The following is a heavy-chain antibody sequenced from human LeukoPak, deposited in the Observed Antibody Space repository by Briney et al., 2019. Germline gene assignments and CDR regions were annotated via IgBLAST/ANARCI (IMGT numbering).Heavy chain of an antibody. J-gene: IGHJ3*02. CDR2: MNPNSGNT. CDR3: ASYSSSSNFDAFDI. Sequence: ASVKVSCKASGYTFTSYGISWVRQAPGQGLEWMGWMNPNSGNTGYAQKFQGRVTMTRNTSISTAYMELSSLRSEDTAVYYCASYSSSSNFDAFDIWVQGTMVTVSS. CDR1: GYTFTSYG. V-gene: IGHV1-8*02. D-gene: IGHD6-6*01.